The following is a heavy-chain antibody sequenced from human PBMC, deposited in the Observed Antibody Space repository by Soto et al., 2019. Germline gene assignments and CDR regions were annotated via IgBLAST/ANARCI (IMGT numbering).Heavy chain of an antibody. CDR3: ASSPTYYDFWSGPGFDP. Sequence: SETLSLTCTVSGGSISNYYWSWIRQPPGKGLEWIGYMYYSGSTNYNPSLKSRVTISVDTSKNQFSLKLSSVTAADTAVYYCASSPTYYDFWSGPGFDPWGQGNLVTVSS. CDR1: GGSISNYY. D-gene: IGHD3-3*01. V-gene: IGHV4-59*01. CDR2: MYYSGST. J-gene: IGHJ5*02.